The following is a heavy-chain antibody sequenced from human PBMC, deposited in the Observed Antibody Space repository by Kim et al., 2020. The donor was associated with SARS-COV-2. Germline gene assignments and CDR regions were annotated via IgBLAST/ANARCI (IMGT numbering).Heavy chain of an antibody. D-gene: IGHD3-9*01. J-gene: IGHJ4*02. CDR3: AKEGDVYDILTGYYPYYFDY. Sequence: GGSLRLSCAASGFTFSSYAMSWVRQAPGKGLEWVSVIYSGGSSTYYADSVKGRFTISRDNSKNTLYLQMNSLRAEDTAVYYCAKEGDVYDILTGYYPYYFDYWGQGTLVPVSS. V-gene: IGHV3-23*03. CDR2: IYSGGSST. CDR1: GFTFSSYA.